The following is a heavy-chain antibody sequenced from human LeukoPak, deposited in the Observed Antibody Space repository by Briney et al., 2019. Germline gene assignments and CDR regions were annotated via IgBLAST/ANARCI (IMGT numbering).Heavy chain of an antibody. D-gene: IGHD5-12*01. Sequence: SVKVSCKASGGTFSSYAISWVRQAPGQGLEWMGRIIPILGIANYAQKFQGRVTITADKSTSTAYMELSSLRSEDTAVYYCARGPLGGYVLDYWGQGTLVTVSS. J-gene: IGHJ4*02. CDR2: IIPILGIA. V-gene: IGHV1-69*04. CDR3: ARGPLGGYVLDY. CDR1: GGTFSSYA.